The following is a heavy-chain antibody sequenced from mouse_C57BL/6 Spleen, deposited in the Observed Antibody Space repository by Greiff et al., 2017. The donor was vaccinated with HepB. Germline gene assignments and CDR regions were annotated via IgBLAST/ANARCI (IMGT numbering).Heavy chain of an antibody. V-gene: IGHV1-26*01. J-gene: IGHJ3*01. D-gene: IGHD1-1*01. CDR2: INPNNGGT. Sequence: EVQLQQSGPELVKPGASVKISCKASGYTFTDYYMNWVKQSHGKSLEWIGDINPNNGGTSYNQKFKGKATLTVDKSSSTAYMELRSLTSEDSAVYYCARGGMVLLRAWFAYWGQRTLVTVSA. CDR1: GYTFTDYY. CDR3: ARGGMVLLRAWFAY.